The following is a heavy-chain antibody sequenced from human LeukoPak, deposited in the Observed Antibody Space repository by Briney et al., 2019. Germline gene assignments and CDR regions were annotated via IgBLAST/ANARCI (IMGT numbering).Heavy chain of an antibody. J-gene: IGHJ4*02. Sequence: GASVKVSCKASGYTFTSYYMHWVRQPPGQGLEWMGIINPSGGSTSYAQKFQGRVTMTRDTSTSTVYMELSSLRSEDTAVYYCASPKESGSPLGFGDYWGQGTLVTVSS. CDR2: INPSGGST. D-gene: IGHD1-26*01. CDR3: ASPKESGSPLGFGDY. CDR1: GYTFTSYY. V-gene: IGHV1-46*01.